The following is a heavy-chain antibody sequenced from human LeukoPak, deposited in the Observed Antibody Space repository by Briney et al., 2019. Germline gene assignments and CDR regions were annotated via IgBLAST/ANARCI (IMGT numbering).Heavy chain of an antibody. J-gene: IGHJ4*02. Sequence: GGSLRLSCAASGFTFSGSAMHWVRQASGKGLEWVGRIRSKANSYATAYAASVKGRFTISRDDSKNTAYLQMNSLKTEDTAVYYCTRLISDYDSSGHIGDYWGQGTLVTVSS. CDR1: GFTFSGSA. D-gene: IGHD3-22*01. V-gene: IGHV3-73*01. CDR3: TRLISDYDSSGHIGDY. CDR2: IRSKANSYAT.